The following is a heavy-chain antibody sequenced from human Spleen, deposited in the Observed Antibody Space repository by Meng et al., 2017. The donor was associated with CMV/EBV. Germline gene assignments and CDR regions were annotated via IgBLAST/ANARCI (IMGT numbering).Heavy chain of an antibody. CDR1: GYTFTSYG. Sequence: KACGYTFTSYGISWVRQAPGQGLDWMGWISAYNGNTNYAQKLQGRVTMTTDTSTSTAYMELRSLRSDDTAVYYCARDLRIAAAGDFQHWGQGTLVTVSS. D-gene: IGHD6-13*01. J-gene: IGHJ1*01. CDR2: ISAYNGNT. CDR3: ARDLRIAAAGDFQH. V-gene: IGHV1-18*01.